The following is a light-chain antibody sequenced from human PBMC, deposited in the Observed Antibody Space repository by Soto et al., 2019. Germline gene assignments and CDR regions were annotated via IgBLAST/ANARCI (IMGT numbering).Light chain of an antibody. CDR2: DVS. V-gene: IGLV2-14*01. CDR3: ISYTSSSTLDV. J-gene: IGLJ1*01. Sequence: QSALTQPASVSGSPGQSITISCTGTSSDVGGYNYVSWYPQHPGKAPKLMIYDVSNRPSGVSNRFSGSKSGNTASLTTAGLQAEDEADYYCISYTSSSTLDVVGTGTKLTVL. CDR1: SSDVGGYNY.